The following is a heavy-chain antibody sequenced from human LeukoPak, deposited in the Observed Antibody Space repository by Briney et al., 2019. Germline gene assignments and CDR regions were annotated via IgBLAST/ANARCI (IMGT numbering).Heavy chain of an antibody. CDR3: ARDPYYDSSLTLP. CDR1: GFTFSSYS. D-gene: IGHD3-22*01. J-gene: IGHJ5*02. V-gene: IGHV3-21*01. CDR2: ISSSSSYI. Sequence: PGGSLRLSCAASGFTFSSYSMTWVRQAPGKGLEWVSSISSSSSYIYYADSVKGRFTISRDNAKTSLYLQMNSLRAEDTAVYYCARDPYYDSSLTLPWGQGTLVTVSS.